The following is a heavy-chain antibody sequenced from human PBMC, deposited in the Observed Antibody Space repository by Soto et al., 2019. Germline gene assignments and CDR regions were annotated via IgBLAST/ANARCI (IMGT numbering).Heavy chain of an antibody. Sequence: GESLKISCKGSGYSFTSYWIGWVRQMPGKGLEWMGIIYPGDSDTRYSPSFQGQVTISADKSISTAYLQWSSLKASDTAMYYCATLGYCSGGSCYGGPDAFDIWGQRTMVTVSS. V-gene: IGHV5-51*01. D-gene: IGHD2-15*01. J-gene: IGHJ3*02. CDR1: GYSFTSYW. CDR2: IYPGDSDT. CDR3: ATLGYCSGGSCYGGPDAFDI.